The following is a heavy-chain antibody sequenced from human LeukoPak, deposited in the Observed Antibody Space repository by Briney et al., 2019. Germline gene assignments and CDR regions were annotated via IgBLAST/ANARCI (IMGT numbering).Heavy chain of an antibody. D-gene: IGHD4-23*01. CDR2: IYSGGST. Sequence: GGSLRLSCAASGFTVSSNYMSWVRQAPGKGLEWVSVIYSGGSTYYADSVKGRFIISRDNSKNTLYLQMNSLRAEDTAVYYCARAETYGGNVGNWGQGTLVTVSS. CDR1: GFTVSSNY. CDR3: ARAETYGGNVGN. V-gene: IGHV3-66*01. J-gene: IGHJ4*02.